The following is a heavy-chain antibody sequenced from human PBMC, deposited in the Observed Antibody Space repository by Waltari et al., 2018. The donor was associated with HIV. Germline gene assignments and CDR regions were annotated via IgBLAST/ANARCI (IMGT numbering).Heavy chain of an antibody. CDR2: ICCDDVK. V-gene: IGHV2-5*02. J-gene: IGHJ4*02. D-gene: IGHD6-13*01. Sequence: QITLKESGPTLVKPTQTLTLTCTFSGFSLSTSGVGVGWIRQPPGTALEWLALICCDDVKRYSPALKSRLTITNDTSKNQVVFTMTNMDPGDTATYYCAHCRGCSNNWCDFDYWGQGTLVTVSS. CDR1: GFSLSTSGVG. CDR3: AHCRGCSNNWCDFDY.